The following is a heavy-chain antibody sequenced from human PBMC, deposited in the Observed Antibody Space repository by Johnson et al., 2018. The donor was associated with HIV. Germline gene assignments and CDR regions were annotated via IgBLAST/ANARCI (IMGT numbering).Heavy chain of an antibody. V-gene: IGHV3-20*04. CDR1: GFTVSSNY. D-gene: IGHD3-10*01. J-gene: IGHJ3*02. CDR2: INWYGGST. Sequence: VQLVESGGGLIQPGGSLRLSCAASGFTVSSNYMSWVRQAPGKGLEWVSGINWYGGSTGYAASVKGRFTISRDNAKNSLYLQMNSMRAEDTALYYCARDGSGSYYNGHAFDIWGQGTMVTVSS. CDR3: ARDGSGSYYNGHAFDI.